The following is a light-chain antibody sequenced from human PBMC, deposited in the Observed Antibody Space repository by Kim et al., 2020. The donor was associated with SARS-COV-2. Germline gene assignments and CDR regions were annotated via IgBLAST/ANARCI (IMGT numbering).Light chain of an antibody. CDR1: QSLNNNY. Sequence: IVLTQSPDTLSLSSGERVTLSCRTSQSLNNNYLAWYQQKPGQAPRLLIYGASRRATGIPDRFSGSGSGTDFILTITIVEPEDFAVYYCQQYDSSPKTFGQGTKLEI. J-gene: IGKJ2*01. CDR3: QQYDSSPKT. V-gene: IGKV3-20*01. CDR2: GAS.